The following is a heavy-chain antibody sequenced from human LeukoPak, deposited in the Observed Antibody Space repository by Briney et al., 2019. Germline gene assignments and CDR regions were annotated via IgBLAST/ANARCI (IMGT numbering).Heavy chain of an antibody. J-gene: IGHJ4*02. D-gene: IGHD6-13*01. Sequence: GGSLRLSCAASGFTFDDYGMSWVRQAPGKGLEWVSGINWNGGSTGYADSVKGRFTISRDNAKNSLYLQMNSLRAEDTALYYCARGDVAAAGPNLDYWGQGTLVTVSS. CDR1: GFTFDDYG. CDR3: ARGDVAAAGPNLDY. CDR2: INWNGGST. V-gene: IGHV3-20*04.